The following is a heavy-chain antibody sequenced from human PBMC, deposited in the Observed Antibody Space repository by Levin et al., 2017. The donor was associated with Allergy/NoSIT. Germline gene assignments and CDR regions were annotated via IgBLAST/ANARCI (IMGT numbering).Heavy chain of an antibody. D-gene: IGHD5-18*01. V-gene: IGHV1-2*02. J-gene: IGHJ5*02. CDR3: ARGLDTAMVWFDP. CDR2: INPNSGGT. Sequence: ASVKVSCKASGYTFTGYYMHWVRQAPGQGLEWMGWINPNSGGTNYAQKFQGRVTMTRDTSISTAYMELSRLRSDDTAVYYCARGLDTAMVWFDPWGQGTLVTVSS. CDR1: GYTFTGYY.